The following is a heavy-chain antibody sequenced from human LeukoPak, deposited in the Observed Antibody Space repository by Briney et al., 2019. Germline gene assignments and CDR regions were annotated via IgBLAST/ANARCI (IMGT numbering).Heavy chain of an antibody. V-gene: IGHV3-7*01. D-gene: IGHD2-2*01. Sequence: GGSLRLSCAASGFTFSSYWMSWVRQAPGKGLEWVANIKQDGSEKYYVDSVKGRFTISRDNAKNSLYLQMNSLRAEDTAVYYCARDGLYCSSTSCYSSYYYYYMDVWGKGTTVTISS. J-gene: IGHJ6*03. CDR3: ARDGLYCSSTSCYSSYYYYYMDV. CDR2: IKQDGSEK. CDR1: GFTFSSYW.